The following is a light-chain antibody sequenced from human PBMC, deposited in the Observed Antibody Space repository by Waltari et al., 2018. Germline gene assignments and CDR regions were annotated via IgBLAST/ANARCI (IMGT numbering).Light chain of an antibody. V-gene: IGKV3-15*01. CDR1: QSVSSN. CDR3: QQYNNWWT. CDR2: GAS. Sequence: EIVMTQSPATLSVSRGERATLSCRSSQSVSSNLACYQQKPGQAPRLLIYGASTRATGIPARFSGSGSGTEFTLTISSLQSEDFAVYYCQQYNNWWTFGQGTKVEIK. J-gene: IGKJ1*01.